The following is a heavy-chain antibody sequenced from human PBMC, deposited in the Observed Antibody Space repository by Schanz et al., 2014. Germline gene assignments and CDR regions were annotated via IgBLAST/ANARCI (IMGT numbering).Heavy chain of an antibody. Sequence: EVQLVESGGGLVQPGGSLRLSCAVSGFTFSSYSMNWVRQAPGKGLEWVSSISHSGGSKYYADSVKGRFTISRDNSENTLYLQMNSLSADDTAVFYCAKGMGYCSGGTCYDYYYYGLDVWGQGTTVTVSS. V-gene: IGHV3-23*04. CDR1: GFTFSSYS. J-gene: IGHJ6*02. D-gene: IGHD2-15*01. CDR3: AKGMGYCSGGTCYDYYYYGLDV. CDR2: ISHSGGSK.